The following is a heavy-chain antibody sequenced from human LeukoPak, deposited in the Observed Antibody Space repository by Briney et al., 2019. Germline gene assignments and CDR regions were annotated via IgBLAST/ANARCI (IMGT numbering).Heavy chain of an antibody. J-gene: IGHJ4*02. Sequence: GGSLRLSCAASGFTVSNNYMSWVRQAPGKGLEWVSVIYSGGTTYYADSVKGRFTISRDNARNTLYLQMNSLRAEDTGVYYCARIASHSSSWYDGGYWGQGTLVTVSS. CDR1: GFTVSNNY. V-gene: IGHV3-66*01. D-gene: IGHD6-13*01. CDR3: ARIASHSSSWYDGGY. CDR2: IYSGGTT.